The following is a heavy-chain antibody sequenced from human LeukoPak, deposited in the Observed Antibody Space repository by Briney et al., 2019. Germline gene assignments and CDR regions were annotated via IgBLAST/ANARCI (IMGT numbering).Heavy chain of an antibody. Sequence: GGSLRLSCAASGFTFDDYAMHWVRQAPGKGPEWVSGISWNSGSIGYADSVKGRFTISRDNAKNSLYLQMNSLRAEDTALYYCAKGYFDWLTPPFDPWGQGTLVTVSS. J-gene: IGHJ5*02. CDR2: ISWNSGSI. CDR3: AKGYFDWLTPPFDP. V-gene: IGHV3-9*01. D-gene: IGHD3-9*01. CDR1: GFTFDDYA.